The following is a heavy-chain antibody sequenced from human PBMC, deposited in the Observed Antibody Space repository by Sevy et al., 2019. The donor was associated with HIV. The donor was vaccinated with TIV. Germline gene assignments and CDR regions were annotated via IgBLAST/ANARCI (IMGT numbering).Heavy chain of an antibody. CDR2: ISYDGSNK. V-gene: IGHV3-30-3*01. CDR1: GFTFSSYA. D-gene: IGHD3-10*01. J-gene: IGHJ4*02. Sequence: GGSLRLSCAASGFTFSSYAMHWVRQAPGKGLEWVAVISYDGSNKYYADSVKGRFTISRDNSKNKLYLQMNSLRAEDTAVYYCARDRLVRADFDYWGQGTLVTVSS. CDR3: ARDRLVRADFDY.